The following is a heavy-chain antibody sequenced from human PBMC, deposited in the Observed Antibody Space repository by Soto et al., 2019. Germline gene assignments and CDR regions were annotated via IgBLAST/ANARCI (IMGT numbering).Heavy chain of an antibody. CDR2: IKSKVNGGTI. Sequence: GGSLRLSCTASGFTFRDHSMHWCRQAPGKGLEWVGFIKSKVNGGTIEYAASVKGRFTISRDDTKGIAYIQMNSLKTEDTAVYSCARDRDWAMDYWGQETLVTVSS. CDR1: GFTFRDHS. V-gene: IGHV3-49*03. D-gene: IGHD3-9*01. CDR3: ARDRDWAMDY. J-gene: IGHJ4*02.